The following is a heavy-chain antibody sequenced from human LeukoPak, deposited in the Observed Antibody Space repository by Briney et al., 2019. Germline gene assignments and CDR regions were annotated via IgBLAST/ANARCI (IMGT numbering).Heavy chain of an antibody. CDR2: IYYSGST. CDR1: GGSFNSGHYS. CDR3: ARVIVVPAAMGAFDI. J-gene: IGHJ3*02. Sequence: SETLSLTCTVSGGSFNSGHYSWSWIRQPPGKGLEWIGYIYYSGSTNYNPSLKSRVTISVDTSKNQFSLKLSSVTAADTAVYYCARVIVVPAAMGAFDIWGQGTMVTVSS. V-gene: IGHV4-61*01. D-gene: IGHD2-2*01.